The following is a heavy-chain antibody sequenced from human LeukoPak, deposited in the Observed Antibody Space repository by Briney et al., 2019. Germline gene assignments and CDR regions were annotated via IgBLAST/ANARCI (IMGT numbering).Heavy chain of an antibody. CDR2: ISGSGGGT. CDR1: GFTFSSYA. CDR3: ARVSYYDSSGYYFLSYVDY. D-gene: IGHD3-22*01. J-gene: IGHJ4*02. V-gene: IGHV3-23*01. Sequence: GGSLRLSCAASGFTFSSYAMSWVRQAPGKGLEWVSAISGSGGGTYYADSVRGRFTISRDNSKNTLYLQMNSLGAEDTAVYYCARVSYYDSSGYYFLSYVDYWGQGTLVTVSS.